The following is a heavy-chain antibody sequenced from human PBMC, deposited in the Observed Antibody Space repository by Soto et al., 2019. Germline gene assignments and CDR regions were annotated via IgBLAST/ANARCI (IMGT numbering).Heavy chain of an antibody. Sequence: SETLSLTCTVSGGSISSGGYYWSWIRQHPGKGLEWIGYIYYSGSTYYNPSLKSRVTISVDTSKDQFSLKLSSVTAADTAVYYCARVPGYSGTTTPETYYFDYWGQGTLVTVSS. J-gene: IGHJ4*02. CDR2: IYYSGST. V-gene: IGHV4-31*03. D-gene: IGHD1-26*01. CDR3: ARVPGYSGTTTPETYYFDY. CDR1: GGSISSGGYY.